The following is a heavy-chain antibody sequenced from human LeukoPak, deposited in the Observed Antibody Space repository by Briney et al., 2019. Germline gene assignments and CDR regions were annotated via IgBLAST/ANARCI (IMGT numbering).Heavy chain of an antibody. Sequence: SETLSLTCTVSGGSLSSGSYYWRWLRQPAGKGLEWIGRIYLPGSTNYNPSLKSRVTISVDKSKNQFSLKLSSVTAADTAVYYCAREDYDDSGAWYFDLWGRGTLVTVSS. CDR1: GGSLSSGSYY. J-gene: IGHJ2*01. D-gene: IGHD3-3*01. CDR2: IYLPGST. V-gene: IGHV4-61*02. CDR3: AREDYDDSGAWYFDL.